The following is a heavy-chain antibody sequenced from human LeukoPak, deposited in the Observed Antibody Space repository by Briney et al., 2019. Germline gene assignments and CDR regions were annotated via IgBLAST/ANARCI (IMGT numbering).Heavy chain of an antibody. D-gene: IGHD6-13*01. CDR1: GYTFTSYG. CDR3: ARDTKQQLAPFYYYYYYMDV. J-gene: IGHJ6*03. CDR2: ISAYNGDT. Sequence: GASVTVSCKASGYTFTSYGINWVRQAPGQGLEWMGWISAYNGDTNYAQKLQGRVTMTTDTSTSTAYMELRSLRSDDTAVYYCARDTKQQLAPFYYYYYYMDVWGKGTTVTVSS. V-gene: IGHV1-18*01.